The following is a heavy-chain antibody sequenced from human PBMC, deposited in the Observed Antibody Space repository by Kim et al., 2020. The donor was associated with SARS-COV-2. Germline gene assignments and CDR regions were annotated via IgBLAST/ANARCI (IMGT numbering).Heavy chain of an antibody. CDR2: IKQDGSEK. CDR3: ARDLLSSYYGSGSYSPY. Sequence: GGSLRLSCAASGFTFSSYWMSWVRQAPGKGLEWVANIKQDGSEKYYVDSVKGRFTISRDNAKNSLYLQMNSLRAEDTAVFYCARDLLSSYYGSGSYSPYWGQGTLVTVSS. V-gene: IGHV3-7*01. CDR1: GFTFSSYW. D-gene: IGHD3-10*01. J-gene: IGHJ4*02.